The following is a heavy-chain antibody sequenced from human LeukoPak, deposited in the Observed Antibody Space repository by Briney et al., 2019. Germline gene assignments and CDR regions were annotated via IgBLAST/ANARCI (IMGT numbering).Heavy chain of an antibody. CDR2: ISPSGAVT. D-gene: IGHD3-22*01. J-gene: IGHJ4*02. CDR3: AREYSDSSGYYYGD. CDR1: GFTFTSYV. V-gene: IGHV3-64*04. Sequence: PGGSLRLSCSASGFTFTSYVVHWVRQAPGRGLEYVSFISPSGAVTSYAGSVRGRFTISRDNSRDTVFLQMSSLRPEDTAVYYCAREYSDSSGYYYGDWGQGTLVTVSS.